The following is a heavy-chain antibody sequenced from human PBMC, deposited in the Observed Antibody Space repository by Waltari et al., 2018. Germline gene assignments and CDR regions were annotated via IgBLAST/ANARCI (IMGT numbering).Heavy chain of an antibody. CDR2: IYYSGST. Sequence: QVQLQESGPGLATPSATLSLTCTVSGGSISSYYWRWIRQPPGKGLEWIGYIYYSGSTNYNPSLKSRVTISVDTSKNQFSLKLSSVTAADTAVYYCARFIAASGFDYWGQGTLVTVSS. CDR1: GGSISSYY. V-gene: IGHV4-59*01. D-gene: IGHD6-25*01. J-gene: IGHJ4*02. CDR3: ARFIAASGFDY.